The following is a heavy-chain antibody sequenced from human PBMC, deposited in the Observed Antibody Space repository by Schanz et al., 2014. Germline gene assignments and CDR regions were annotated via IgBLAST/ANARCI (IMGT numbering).Heavy chain of an antibody. V-gene: IGHV4-39*01. CDR2: IYYSGST. D-gene: IGHD6-19*01. J-gene: IGHJ4*02. CDR3: ARLWGGWRIPDY. Sequence: QLQMQESGPGLVKPSETLSLTCSVSGDSISSTSYYWGWIRQPPGKGLEWIGSIYYSGSTYYNAPHKSRVPISVDPSKTQSPLKLTSVPAADSAVYYCARLWGGWRIPDYWGQGTLVTVSS. CDR1: GDSISSTSYY.